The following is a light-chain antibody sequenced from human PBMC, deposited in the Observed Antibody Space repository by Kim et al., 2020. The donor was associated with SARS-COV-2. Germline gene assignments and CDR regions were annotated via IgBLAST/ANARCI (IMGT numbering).Light chain of an antibody. CDR1: QSVSSY. Sequence: LSPGERATLSCRASQSVSSYLAWYQQRPGQAPRPLIYDASNRATGIPARFSGSGSGIDFTLTISSLEPEDFAVYYCQQRSNWPPTFGGGTKVDIK. CDR3: QQRSNWPPT. CDR2: DAS. J-gene: IGKJ4*01. V-gene: IGKV3-11*01.